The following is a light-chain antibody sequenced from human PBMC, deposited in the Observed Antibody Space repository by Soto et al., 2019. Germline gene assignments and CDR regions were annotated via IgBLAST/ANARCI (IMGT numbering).Light chain of an antibody. J-gene: IGKJ3*01. CDR2: DAS. CDR1: QSVSSY. CDR3: QQRSNWPPT. Sequence: EIVLTQSPATLSLSPGERATLSCRASQSVSSYLAWYQQKPGQAPRLLFYDASNRATGIPARFSGSGSGTDFTLTISSLGPEDLAVYYCQQRSNWPPTFGPGTKVDIK. V-gene: IGKV3-11*01.